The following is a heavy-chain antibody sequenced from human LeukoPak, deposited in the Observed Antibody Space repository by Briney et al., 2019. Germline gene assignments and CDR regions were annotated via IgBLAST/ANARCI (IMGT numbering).Heavy chain of an antibody. CDR3: ASARWPTIAV. J-gene: IGHJ6*02. Sequence: SETLSLTCTVSGGSISSSSYYWGWLRQPPGKGLEWIGSIYYSGSTYYNPSLKSRVTISVDTSKNQFSLKLSSVTAADTAVYYCASARWPTIAVWGQGTTVTVSS. CDR2: IYYSGST. V-gene: IGHV4-39*07. D-gene: IGHD2-15*01. CDR1: GGSISSSSYY.